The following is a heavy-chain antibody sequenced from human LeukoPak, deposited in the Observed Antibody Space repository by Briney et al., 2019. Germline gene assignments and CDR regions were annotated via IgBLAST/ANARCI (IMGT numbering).Heavy chain of an antibody. J-gene: IGHJ4*02. D-gene: IGHD6-19*01. V-gene: IGHV1-69-2*01. CDR2: VDPEDGET. Sequence: GASVEVSCKVSGYTFTDYYMHWVQQAPGKGLEWMGLVDPEDGETIYAEKFQGRVTITADTSTDTAYMELSSLRSEDTAVHYCATMFSSSGWYYFDYWGQGTLVTVSS. CDR3: ATMFSSSGWYYFDY. CDR1: GYTFTDYY.